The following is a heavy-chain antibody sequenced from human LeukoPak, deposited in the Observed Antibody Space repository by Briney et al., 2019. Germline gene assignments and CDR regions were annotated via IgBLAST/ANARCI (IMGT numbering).Heavy chain of an antibody. CDR1: GFTFSSYS. J-gene: IGHJ4*02. V-gene: IGHV3-21*01. D-gene: IGHD3-16*02. Sequence: PGGSLRLSCAASGFTFSSYSMNWVRQAPGKGLEWVSFISSSSNYRYYADSVKGRFTISRDNAKNPLYLQMASLRAEDTAVYYCARVHGGRIMITFGGVIVPDYWGQGTLVTVSS. CDR2: ISSSSNYR. CDR3: ARVHGGRIMITFGGVIVPDY.